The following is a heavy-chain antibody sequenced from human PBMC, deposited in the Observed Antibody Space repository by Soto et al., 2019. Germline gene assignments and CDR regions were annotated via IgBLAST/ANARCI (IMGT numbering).Heavy chain of an antibody. Sequence: EVQLVESGGGLVQPGGSLKLSCAVSGFTFSSHAMNWVRQAPGKGLEWVAYIHGTRSIIYYADYVKGRFTISRDNAKNSLYLQMDSLRDADTALYYCARDARNADYDYWGQGTLVTVSS. CDR3: ARDARNADYDY. V-gene: IGHV3-48*02. D-gene: IGHD3-16*01. CDR1: GFTFSSHA. CDR2: IHGTRSII. J-gene: IGHJ4*02.